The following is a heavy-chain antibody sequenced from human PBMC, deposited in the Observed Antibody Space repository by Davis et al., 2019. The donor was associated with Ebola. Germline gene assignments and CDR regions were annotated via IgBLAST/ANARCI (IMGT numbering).Heavy chain of an antibody. CDR2: IYSGGST. V-gene: IGHV3-53*04. Sequence: GESLKISCAASGFTFSDYYMSWVRQAPGKGLEWVSVIYSGGSTYYADSVKGRFTISRHNSKNTLYLQMNSLRAEDTAVYYCARAMGYSSSWYYWGQGTLVTVSS. CDR3: ARAMGYSSSWYY. J-gene: IGHJ4*02. CDR1: GFTFSDYY. D-gene: IGHD6-13*01.